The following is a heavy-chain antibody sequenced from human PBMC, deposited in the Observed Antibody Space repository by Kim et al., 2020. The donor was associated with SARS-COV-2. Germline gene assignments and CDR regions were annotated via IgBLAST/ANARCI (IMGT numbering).Heavy chain of an antibody. CDR3: ARRTEAGGYFDF. D-gene: IGHD2-15*01. CDR2: T. Sequence: TYYNPSLKSRVTLSVDTSRNQFSLNLASVTAADAAVYYCARRTEAGGYFDFWGQGSPVTVAS. J-gene: IGHJ4*02. V-gene: IGHV4-39*01.